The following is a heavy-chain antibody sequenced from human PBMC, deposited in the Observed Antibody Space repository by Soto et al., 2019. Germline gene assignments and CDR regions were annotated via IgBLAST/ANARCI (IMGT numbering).Heavy chain of an antibody. CDR3: ARDSGYDLTYYYYYGMDV. Sequence: PGGSLRLSCAASGFTFSDSAMHWVRQASGKGLEWVGRIRSKPKNYATAYAASVKGRFTISRDDSKNTAYLQMNSLRAEDTAVYYCARDSGYDLTYYYYYGMDVWGQGTTVTVSS. CDR1: GFTFSDSA. CDR2: IRSKPKNYAT. V-gene: IGHV3-73*01. D-gene: IGHD5-12*01. J-gene: IGHJ6*02.